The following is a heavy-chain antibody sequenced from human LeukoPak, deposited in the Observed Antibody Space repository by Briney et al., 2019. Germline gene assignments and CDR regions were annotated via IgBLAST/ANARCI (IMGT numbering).Heavy chain of an antibody. V-gene: IGHV3-23*01. CDR2: IGGSGGGT. CDR1: GFTFSSYG. D-gene: IGHD6-19*01. Sequence: GGSLRLSCAASGFTFSSYGMSWVRQAPGKGLEWVSAIGGSGGGTYYADSVKGRFTISRDNSKNTLYLQMNSLRAEDTAVYYCAKRGSGWYEDYYYYMDVWGKGTTVTISS. J-gene: IGHJ6*03. CDR3: AKRGSGWYEDYYYYMDV.